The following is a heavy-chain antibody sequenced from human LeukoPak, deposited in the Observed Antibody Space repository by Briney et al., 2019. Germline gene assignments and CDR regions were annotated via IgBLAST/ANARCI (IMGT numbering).Heavy chain of an antibody. Sequence: ASETLSLTCAVYGGSFSGYYWSWIRQPPGKGLEWIGEINHSGSTNYNPPLKSRVTISVNTSKNQFSLKLSSVTAADTAVYYGARHADYYDSSGYYPFDYWGQGTLVTVSS. J-gene: IGHJ4*02. V-gene: IGHV4-34*01. CDR3: ARHADYYDSSGYYPFDY. CDR2: INHSGST. CDR1: GGSFSGYY. D-gene: IGHD3-22*01.